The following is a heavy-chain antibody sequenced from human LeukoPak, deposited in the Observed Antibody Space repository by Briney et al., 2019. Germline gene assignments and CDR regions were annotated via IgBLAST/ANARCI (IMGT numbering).Heavy chain of an antibody. D-gene: IGHD3-3*01. Sequence: GGSLRLSCAASGFTFSSYEMNWVRQAPGKGLEWVSYISSSGTMYYADSVKGRFTISRDNAKNSLYLQMNSLRAEDTAVYYCARDSRRLTFGVVIEIDFDYWGQGTLVTVSS. V-gene: IGHV3-48*03. CDR2: ISSSGTM. CDR1: GFTFSSYE. CDR3: ARDSRRLTFGVVIEIDFDY. J-gene: IGHJ4*02.